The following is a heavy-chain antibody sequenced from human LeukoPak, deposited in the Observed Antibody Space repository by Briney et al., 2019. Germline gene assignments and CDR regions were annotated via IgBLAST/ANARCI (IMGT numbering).Heavy chain of an antibody. CDR3: TRGGLTFGGN. CDR1: GGSISSSNL. D-gene: IGHD3-10*01. V-gene: IGHV4-4*02. CDR2: VSHRGDT. Sequence: SGTLSLTCAVFGGSISSSNLWSWVRQPPGKGLEWIGEVSHRGDTNYNPSLKSRVTISIDKSKNQFSLRLTSVTAADTAVYHCTRGGLTFGGNWGQGILVTVSS. J-gene: IGHJ4*02.